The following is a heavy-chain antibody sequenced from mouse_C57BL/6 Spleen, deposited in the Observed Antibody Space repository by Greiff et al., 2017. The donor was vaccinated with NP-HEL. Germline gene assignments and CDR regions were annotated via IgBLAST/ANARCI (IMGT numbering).Heavy chain of an antibody. J-gene: IGHJ2*01. CDR1: GYTFTSYW. D-gene: IGHD4-1*01. Sequence: VQLQQPGAELVKPGASVKLSCKASGYTFTSYWMQWVKQRPGQGPEWIGEIDPSDSYTNYNQKFKGKATLTVDTSSSTAYMQLSSLTSEDSAVYYCARKTGTFDYWGQGTTLTVSS. CDR3: ARKTGTFDY. CDR2: IDPSDSYT. V-gene: IGHV1-50*01.